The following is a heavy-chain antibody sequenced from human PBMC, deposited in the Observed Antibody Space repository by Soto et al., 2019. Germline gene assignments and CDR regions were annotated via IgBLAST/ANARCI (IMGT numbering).Heavy chain of an antibody. CDR1: GGSISDISYC. D-gene: IGHD2-15*01. J-gene: IGHJ5*02. CDR3: ARHKSGSDWLDP. CDR2: MFYSGAT. Sequence: SETLSLTXTVSGGSISDISYCWGWIRQPPGKGLQWIGCMFYSGATYYNPSLKNRVTLSVDTSNNEFSLKLVSVTAPDTAVYYCARHKSGSDWLDPWGQGTLVTVSS. V-gene: IGHV4-39*01.